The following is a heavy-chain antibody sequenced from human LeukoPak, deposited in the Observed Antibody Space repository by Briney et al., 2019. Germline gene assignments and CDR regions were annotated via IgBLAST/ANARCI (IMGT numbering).Heavy chain of an antibody. CDR2: VFSSGSA. J-gene: IGHJ4*02. CDR1: TVSIKGHF. Sequence: SETLSLTCNISTVSIKGHFWSWIRQAPGKGLEWIGYVFSSGSANYNPALESRVTISLDTSKRQFSLRLSFVTAADTAVYYCAREYDYWGQGTLVSVSS. V-gene: IGHV4-59*11. CDR3: AREYDY.